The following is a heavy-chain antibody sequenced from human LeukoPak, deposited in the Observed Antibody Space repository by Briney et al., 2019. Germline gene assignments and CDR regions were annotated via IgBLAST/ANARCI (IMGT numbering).Heavy chain of an antibody. CDR3: ATTGGDFWSGYYPFDY. Sequence: PSETLSLTCTVSGGSISSYYWSWIRQPPGKGLEWIGHIYYSGSTNYNPSLKSRVTISVDTSKNQFSLKLSSVTAADTAVYYCATTGGDFWSGYYPFDYWGQGTLVTVSS. J-gene: IGHJ4*02. CDR1: GGSISSYY. D-gene: IGHD3-3*01. V-gene: IGHV4-59*01. CDR2: IYYSGST.